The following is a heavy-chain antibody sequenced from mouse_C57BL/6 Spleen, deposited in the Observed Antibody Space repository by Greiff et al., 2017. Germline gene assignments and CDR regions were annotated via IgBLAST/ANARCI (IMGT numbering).Heavy chain of an antibody. D-gene: IGHD3-2*02. J-gene: IGHJ4*01. CDR1: GYTFTSYW. CDR2: IYPGSGST. CDR3: ASQDSSGYDYYAMDY. Sequence: QVQLQQPGAELVKPGASVKMSCKASGYTFTSYWITWVKQRPGQGLEWIGDIYPGSGSTNYNEKFKSKATLTVDTSSSTAYMQLSSLTSEDSAVYYCASQDSSGYDYYAMDYWGQGTSVTVSS. V-gene: IGHV1-55*01.